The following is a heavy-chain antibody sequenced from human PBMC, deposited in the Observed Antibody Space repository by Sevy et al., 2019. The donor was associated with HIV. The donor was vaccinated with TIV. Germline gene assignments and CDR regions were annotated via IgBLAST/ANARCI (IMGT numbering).Heavy chain of an antibody. CDR1: GFTFDDYT. D-gene: IGHD3-10*01. Sequence: GGSLRLSCAASGFTFDDYTMHWVRQAPGKGLEWVSLISWDGGSTYYADSVKGRFTISRDNSKNSLYLQMNSLRTEDTALYYGAKGGTYSAASRGDPYYYYYMDVWGKGTTVTVSS. V-gene: IGHV3-43*01. CDR2: ISWDGGST. CDR3: AKGGTYSAASRGDPYYYYYMDV. J-gene: IGHJ6*03.